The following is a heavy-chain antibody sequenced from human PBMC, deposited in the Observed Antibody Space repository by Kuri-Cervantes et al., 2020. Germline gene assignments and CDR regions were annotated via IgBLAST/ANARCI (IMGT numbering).Heavy chain of an antibody. J-gene: IGHJ1*01. CDR3: ARERGRWGEYFQH. D-gene: IGHD3-16*01. Sequence: ASVKVSCKASGYTFTSYYMHWVRQAPGQGLEWMGIINPSGGSTSYAQKFQGRVTMTRDTSISTAYMELSRLRSDDTAVYYCARERGRWGEYFQHWGQGTLVTVSS. CDR2: INPSGGST. V-gene: IGHV1-46*01. CDR1: GYTFTSYY.